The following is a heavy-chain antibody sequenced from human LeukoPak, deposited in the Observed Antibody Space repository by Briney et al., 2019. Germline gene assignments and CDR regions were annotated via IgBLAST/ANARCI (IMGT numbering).Heavy chain of an antibody. V-gene: IGHV4-59*08. CDR2: IYYSGSS. CDR1: GVSISSYH. J-gene: IGHJ4*02. CDR3: ATYTRHCSGGTCYSIDY. D-gene: IGHD2-15*01. Sequence: SETLSLTCTVSGVSISSYHWTWIRQPPGRGLEWIGYIYYSGSSNYNPSLKSRVTISLDTSNNQFSLKLSSVTAADTAIYYCATYTRHCSGGTCYSIDYWGQGTLVTVSS.